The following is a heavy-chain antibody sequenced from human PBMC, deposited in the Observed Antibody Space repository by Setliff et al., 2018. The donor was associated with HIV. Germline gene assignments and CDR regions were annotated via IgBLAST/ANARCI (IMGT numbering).Heavy chain of an antibody. Sequence: GASVKVSCKTSGYTFTSYYVNWVRQAPGQGLEWMGIINCENGDTTYAQNFKDRVTVTRDTSTSTVYMDLSSLRPEDTAVYYCARESQTGTGSYLAWGQGTLVT. CDR2: INCENGDT. CDR3: ARESQTGTGSYLA. J-gene: IGHJ4*02. CDR1: GYTFTSYY. V-gene: IGHV1-46*01. D-gene: IGHD3-10*01.